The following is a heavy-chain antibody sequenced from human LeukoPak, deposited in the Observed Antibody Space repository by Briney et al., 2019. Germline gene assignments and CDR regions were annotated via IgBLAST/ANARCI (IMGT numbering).Heavy chain of an antibody. D-gene: IGHD6-13*01. J-gene: IGHJ5*02. V-gene: IGHV3-30*02. CDR2: IRNDGSKD. CDR1: GFTSRDFG. CDR3: VKGGSSSHNWFDP. Sequence: PGGSLRLSCAASGFTSRDFGMHWVRQAPGKGLEWVAFIRNDGSKDYYPDSVKGRFTISRDNSRSTLDLQMHSLRIEDTAVYYCVKGGSSSHNWFDPWGQGILVTVSS.